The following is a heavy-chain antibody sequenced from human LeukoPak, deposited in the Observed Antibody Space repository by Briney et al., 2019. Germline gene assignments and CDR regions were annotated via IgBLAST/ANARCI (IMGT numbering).Heavy chain of an antibody. J-gene: IGHJ4*02. CDR2: IYTGGSI. D-gene: IGHD1-26*01. CDR3: TRGGSYFDFDY. CDR1: GFTVTDTY. V-gene: IGHV3-53*01. Sequence: GSLRLSCAVSGFTVTDTYMSWVRQAPGKGLEWLSVIYTGGSIYYADFLKGRFTISRDISKNTPFLQMNSLRAEDTAVYYCTRGGSYFDFDYWGQGTLVTVSS.